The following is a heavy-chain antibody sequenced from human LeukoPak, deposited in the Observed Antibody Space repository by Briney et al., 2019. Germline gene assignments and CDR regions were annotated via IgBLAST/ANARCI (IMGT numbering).Heavy chain of an antibody. CDR3: ARGRYCSTTSCYYFHY. CDR2: IKQDGGEK. D-gene: IGHD2-2*01. CDR1: GFSFSTYW. J-gene: IGHJ4*02. V-gene: IGHV3-7*04. Sequence: PGGSLRLSCAASGFSFSTYWMSWVRQAPGEGLEWVANIKQDGGEKYYVDSVKGRFTISRDNGKNSLSLQMNSLRAEDTAVYYCARGRYCSTTSCYYFHYWGQGTLVTVSS.